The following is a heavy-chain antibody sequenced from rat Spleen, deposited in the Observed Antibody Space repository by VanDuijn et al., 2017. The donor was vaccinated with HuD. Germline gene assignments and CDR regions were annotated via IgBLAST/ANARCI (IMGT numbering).Heavy chain of an antibody. CDR1: GFTFSDYN. D-gene: IGHD1-11*01. Sequence: EVQLVESGGGFVQPGRSLKLFCSASGFTFSDYNMAWVRPAPKKGLEWVATIIYDDTRTFYRNTVKGRFTVSRDNAQSTLYLQMDSLRSEDTATYYCATRDGGYPYWGQGAMVTVSS. V-gene: IGHV5S10*01. CDR2: IIYDDTRT. J-gene: IGHJ2*01. CDR3: ATRDGGYPY.